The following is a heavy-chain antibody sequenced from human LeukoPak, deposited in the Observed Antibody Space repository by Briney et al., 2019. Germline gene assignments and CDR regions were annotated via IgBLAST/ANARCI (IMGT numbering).Heavy chain of an antibody. CDR2: IGNTET. Sequence: GGSLRLSCATSGFPFETNAMSWVRQAAEKGLEWVATIGNTETFYADSVTGRFTISRDNSKNTVNLQMNRLRVEDTAIYYCAKDWIQFNRVFDCFDSWGQGTLVTVSS. J-gene: IGHJ4*02. CDR3: AKDWIQFNRVFDCFDS. V-gene: IGHV3-23*01. CDR1: GFPFETNA. D-gene: IGHD5-18*01.